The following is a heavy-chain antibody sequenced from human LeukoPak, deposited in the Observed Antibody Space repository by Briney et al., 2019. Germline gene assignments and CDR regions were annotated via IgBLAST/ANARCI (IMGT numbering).Heavy chain of an antibody. CDR2: INWNGGSR. V-gene: IGHV3-20*04. CDR1: AFTFNSYT. CDR3: ARCPHSYDSRCFPHY. Sequence: GGSLRLSCAASAFTFNSYTMNWVRQAPGKGLEWVSGINWNGGSRGYADSVKGRFTISRDNAKNSLYLQMNSLRAEDTALYYCARCPHSYDSRCFPHYLGPGTLGTGSS. J-gene: IGHJ4*01. D-gene: IGHD3-22*01.